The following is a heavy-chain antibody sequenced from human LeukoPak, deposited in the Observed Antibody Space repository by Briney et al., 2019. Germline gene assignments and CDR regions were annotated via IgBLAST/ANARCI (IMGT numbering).Heavy chain of an antibody. Sequence: ASVKVSCKASGYTFTGYYMHWVRQAPGQGLEWMGWINPNSGGTNYAQKFQGRVTMTRGTSISTAYMELSRLRSDDTAVYYCAREYAATRSYYYYYGMDVWGQGTTVTVSS. CDR1: GYTFTGYY. CDR2: INPNSGGT. D-gene: IGHD2-15*01. CDR3: AREYAATRSYYYYYGMDV. J-gene: IGHJ6*02. V-gene: IGHV1-2*02.